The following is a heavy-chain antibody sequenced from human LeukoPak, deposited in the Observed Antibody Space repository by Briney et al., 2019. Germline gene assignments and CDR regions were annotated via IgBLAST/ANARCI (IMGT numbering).Heavy chain of an antibody. V-gene: IGHV3-7*03. D-gene: IGHD3-10*01. CDR2: IREDGSEK. Sequence: GGSLRLSCAASGFTFSSYWMSWVRQAPGKGLEWVANIREDGSEKYYVDSVKGRFTISRDNAKKSLYLQMNSLRAEDTAVYYCAKVMWFGELFLYYWGQGTLVTVSS. CDR3: AKVMWFGELFLYY. J-gene: IGHJ4*02. CDR1: GFTFSSYW.